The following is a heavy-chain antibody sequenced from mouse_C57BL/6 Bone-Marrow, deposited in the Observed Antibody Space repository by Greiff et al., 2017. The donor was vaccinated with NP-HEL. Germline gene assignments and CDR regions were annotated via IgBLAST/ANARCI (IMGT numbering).Heavy chain of an antibody. CDR1: GFSLPSHG. CDR3: AKGGTGEFAY. Sequence: VQLLESGPGLVAPSQSLSITCTVSGFSLPSHGVTWVRQPPGKGLEWLGVIWGDGSTNYHSAPISRLSISKDNSKSQVCLKLNSLQTDDTATYYCAKGGTGEFAYWGQGTLVTVSA. D-gene: IGHD4-1*01. J-gene: IGHJ3*01. CDR2: IWGDGST. V-gene: IGHV2-3*01.